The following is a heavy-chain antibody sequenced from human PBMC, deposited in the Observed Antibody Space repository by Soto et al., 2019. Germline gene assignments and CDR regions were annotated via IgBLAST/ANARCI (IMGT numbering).Heavy chain of an antibody. Sequence: GGSLRLSCAASGFTFTRYSMNWVRQAPGKGLERVSSISSTTNYIYYGDSMKGRFTISRDNAKNSLYLEMNSLRAEDTAVYYCARESEDLTPNFDYWGQGTLVTVSS. CDR1: GFTFTRYS. CDR2: ISSTTNYI. V-gene: IGHV3-21*06. CDR3: ARESEDLTPNFDY. J-gene: IGHJ4*02.